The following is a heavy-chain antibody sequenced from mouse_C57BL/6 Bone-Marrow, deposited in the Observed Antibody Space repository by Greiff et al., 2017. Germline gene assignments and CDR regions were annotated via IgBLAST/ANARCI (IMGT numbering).Heavy chain of an antibody. CDR1: GYTFTSYW. V-gene: IGHV1-64*01. Sequence: QVQLQQPGAELVKPGASVKLSCKASGYTFTSYWMHWVKQRPGQGLEWIGMIHPNSGSTNYNEKFKSKATLTVDKSSSTAYMPLSSLTSEDSAVYYCARTTTVVAPPWFAYWGQGTLVTVSA. J-gene: IGHJ3*01. CDR2: IHPNSGST. D-gene: IGHD1-1*01. CDR3: ARTTTVVAPPWFAY.